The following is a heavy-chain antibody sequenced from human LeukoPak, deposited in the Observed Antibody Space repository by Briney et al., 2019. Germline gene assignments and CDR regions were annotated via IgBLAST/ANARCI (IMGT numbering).Heavy chain of an antibody. D-gene: IGHD6-6*01. CDR2: IYYSGST. J-gene: IGHJ4*02. CDR3: ARESIAAPYYFDY. Sequence: SETLSLTCTVSGGSISSSSYYWGWIRQPPGKGLEWIGSIYYSGSTYYNPSLKSRVTISVDTSKNQFSLKLSSVTAADTAVYYCARESIAAPYYFDYWGQGNLVTVSS. CDR1: GGSISSSSYY. V-gene: IGHV4-39*07.